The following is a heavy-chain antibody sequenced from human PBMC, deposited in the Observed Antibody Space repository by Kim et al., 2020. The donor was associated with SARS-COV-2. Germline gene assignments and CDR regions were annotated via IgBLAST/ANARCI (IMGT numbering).Heavy chain of an antibody. D-gene: IGHD3-3*01. J-gene: IGHJ4*02. V-gene: IGHV3-23*01. Sequence: GGSLRLSCAASGLTFSNYAMSWVRQAPGKGLEWVSAISGSGGSTYYADSVKGRFTISRDNSKNTLYLQMNSLRAEDTAIYYCAKATTIFGVLIKPANWGQGTLVTVSS. CDR3: AKATTIFGVLIKPAN. CDR1: GLTFSNYA. CDR2: ISGSGGST.